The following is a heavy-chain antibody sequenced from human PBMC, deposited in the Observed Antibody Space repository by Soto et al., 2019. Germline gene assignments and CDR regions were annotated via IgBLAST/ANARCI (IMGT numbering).Heavy chain of an antibody. J-gene: IGHJ4*02. Sequence: EVQLLESGGGLVQPGGSLRLSCAASGFTFSSYAMSWVRQAPGKGLEWVSAIRDTGGSTYSADSVKGRFTISRDNSKNTLYLQMNSLRVEDTAIYYCARRGDASGSYFDYWGQGTLVTVSS. CDR3: ARRGDASGSYFDY. CDR2: IRDTGGST. V-gene: IGHV3-23*01. D-gene: IGHD3-10*01. CDR1: GFTFSSYA.